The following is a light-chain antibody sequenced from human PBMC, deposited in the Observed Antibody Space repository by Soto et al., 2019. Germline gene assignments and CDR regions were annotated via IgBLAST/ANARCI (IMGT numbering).Light chain of an antibody. J-gene: IGKJ1*01. Sequence: EIVLTQSPGTLSLSPGERATLSCRASQSVSSSYLAWYQHKPGQAPRLLIYGVSSRATGIPDRFSGSGSGTHFTLTISRLEPEDLAVYYCHQFGTLPKTFGQGTKVEIK. V-gene: IGKV3-20*01. CDR2: GVS. CDR1: QSVSSSY. CDR3: HQFGTLPKT.